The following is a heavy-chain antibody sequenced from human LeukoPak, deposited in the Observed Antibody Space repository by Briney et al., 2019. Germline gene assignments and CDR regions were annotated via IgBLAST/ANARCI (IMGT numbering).Heavy chain of an antibody. CDR3: ARVHHERLRLDV. V-gene: IGHV4-31*03. CDR2: IHYSEST. Sequence: KTSETLSLTCTVSGGPINSGDYFWSWIRQHPGKGLEWIGYIHYSESTHYNPSLKTRITISLDRSKNEFSLKLSSVTAADTAVYYCARVHHERLRLDVWGQGTTVSVSS. D-gene: IGHD2-21*02. J-gene: IGHJ6*02. CDR1: GGPINSGDYF.